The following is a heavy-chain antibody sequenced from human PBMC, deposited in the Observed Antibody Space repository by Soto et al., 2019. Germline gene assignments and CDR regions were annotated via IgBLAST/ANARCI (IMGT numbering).Heavy chain of an antibody. CDR1: GFTFSDYY. D-gene: IGHD3-10*01. V-gene: IGHV3-11*05. J-gene: IGHJ4*02. CDR2: ISGNSRYI. CDR3: PSYLWSGAFDY. Sequence: QVQLVESGGGLVKPGGSLRLSCAASGFTFSDYYMSWIRQATGKGLEWVSYISGNSRYINSADSVKGRFTISRDNAKNALYLQMNSQRAEGTAVYYCPSYLWSGAFDYWGQGTLLTVSS.